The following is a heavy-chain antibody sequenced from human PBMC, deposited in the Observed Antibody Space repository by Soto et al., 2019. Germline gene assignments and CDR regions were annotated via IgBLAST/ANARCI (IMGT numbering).Heavy chain of an antibody. V-gene: IGHV3-48*01. CDR2: ISSSSSTI. J-gene: IGHJ6*02. D-gene: IGHD4-17*01. CDR1: RFTFTSYS. Sequence: GGSLRLSCAASRFTFTSYSMNWVRQAPGKGLEWISFISSSSSTIYYADSVKGRFTISRDNAKNSLYLQMNSLRAEDTAVYHCARDIYGDYGMDVWGQGTTVTVSS. CDR3: ARDIYGDYGMDV.